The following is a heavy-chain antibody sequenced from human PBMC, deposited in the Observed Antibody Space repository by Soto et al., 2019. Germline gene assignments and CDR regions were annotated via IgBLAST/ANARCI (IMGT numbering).Heavy chain of an antibody. J-gene: IGHJ4*02. CDR2: TRNKANSYTT. CDR1: GFTFSVHY. D-gene: IGHD3-10*01. V-gene: IGHV3-72*01. Sequence: GGSLRLSCAASGFTFSVHYMDWVRQAPGKGLEWVGRTRNKANSYTTEYAASVKGRFTISRDDSKNSLYLQMNSLKTEDTAVYYCARVRVVRGVSSFDYWGQGTLVTVSS. CDR3: ARVRVVRGVSSFDY.